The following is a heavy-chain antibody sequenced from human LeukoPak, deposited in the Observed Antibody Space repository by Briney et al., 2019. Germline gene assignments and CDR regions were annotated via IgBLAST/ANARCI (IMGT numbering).Heavy chain of an antibody. CDR3: AKRGVVIRVILVGFHKEAYYFDS. CDR2: IGGSGGGT. V-gene: IGHV3-23*01. J-gene: IGHJ4*02. D-gene: IGHD3-22*01. Sequence: QSGGSLRLSCAASGITLSNYGMSWVRRAPGKGLEWVAGIGGSGGGTNYADSVKGRFIISRDNAKNTLYLQMSSLRVEDTAVYFCAKRGVVIRVILVGFHKEAYYFDSWGQGALVTVSS. CDR1: GITLSNYG.